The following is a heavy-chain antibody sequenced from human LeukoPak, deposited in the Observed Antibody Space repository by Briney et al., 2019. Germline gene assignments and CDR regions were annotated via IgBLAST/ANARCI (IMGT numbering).Heavy chain of an antibody. V-gene: IGHV1-69*06. Sequence: ASVKVSCKASGGTFSSYAISLVRQARGQGLEWVGGIIPLFGTANYAQKFQGRVTITADTSTSTAYMELRSLRSDDTAVYYCARARLLWFGELFGSWFDPWGQGTLVTVSS. J-gene: IGHJ5*02. CDR2: IIPLFGTA. CDR3: ARARLLWFGELFGSWFDP. CDR1: GGTFSSYA. D-gene: IGHD3-10*01.